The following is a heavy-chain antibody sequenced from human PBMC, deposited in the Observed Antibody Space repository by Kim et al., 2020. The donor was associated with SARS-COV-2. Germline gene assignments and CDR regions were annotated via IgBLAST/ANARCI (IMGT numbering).Heavy chain of an antibody. V-gene: IGHV3-23*01. CDR3: AKLVGAGGLDY. J-gene: IGHJ4*02. Sequence: GGSLRLSCAASGFTFGSHTMSWVRQAPGKGLEWDSTIGGSGGSIIYEDSVKGRFTISRDNSKNTLYLQMHSLRGDDTAVYYCAKLVGAGGLDYWGQGALVTVSS. D-gene: IGHD1-26*01. CDR2: IGGSGGSI. CDR1: GFTFGSHT.